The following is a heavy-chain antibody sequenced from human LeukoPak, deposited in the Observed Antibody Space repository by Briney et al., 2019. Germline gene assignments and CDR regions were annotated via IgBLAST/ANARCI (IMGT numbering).Heavy chain of an antibody. J-gene: IGHJ4*02. Sequence: GGSLRLSCAASGFTFSSYAMTWVRQAPGKGLAWVSSISGSGGNTYYADSVKGRFTISRDNSKNTLYLQTSSLRAEDTAVYYCAKMKGITMVRGTFDYWGQGTLVTVSS. CDR3: AKMKGITMVRGTFDY. CDR2: ISGSGGNT. V-gene: IGHV3-23*01. CDR1: GFTFSSYA. D-gene: IGHD3-10*01.